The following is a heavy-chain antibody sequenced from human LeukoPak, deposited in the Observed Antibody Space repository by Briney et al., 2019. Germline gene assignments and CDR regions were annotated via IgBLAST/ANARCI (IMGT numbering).Heavy chain of an antibody. CDR2: ISGSGGST. CDR3: AKDGLGVQLVRWFDP. CDR1: GFTFSSYA. J-gene: IGHJ5*02. V-gene: IGHV3-23*01. Sequence: GGSLRLSCAASGFTFSSYAMSWVRQAPGKGLEWVSAISGSGGSTYYADSVEGRFTISRDNSKNTLYLQMNSLRAEDTAVYYCAKDGLGVQLVRWFDPWGQGTLVTVSS. D-gene: IGHD6-6*01.